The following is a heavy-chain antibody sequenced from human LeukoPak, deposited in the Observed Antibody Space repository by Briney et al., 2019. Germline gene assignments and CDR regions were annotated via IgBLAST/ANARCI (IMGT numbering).Heavy chain of an antibody. J-gene: IGHJ4*02. V-gene: IGHV3-48*03. CDR1: GFTFSSYE. D-gene: IGHD3-10*01. CDR2: ISTTGSSI. Sequence: GGSLRLSCAASGFTFSSYEMNWVRQAPGRGLEWVSYISTTGSSIYYADSVKGRFTISRDNVKNLLYLQMNSLRAEDTAVYYCARPRSSYYYGSGSYYNYWGQGTLVTVSS. CDR3: ARPRSSYYYGSGSYYNY.